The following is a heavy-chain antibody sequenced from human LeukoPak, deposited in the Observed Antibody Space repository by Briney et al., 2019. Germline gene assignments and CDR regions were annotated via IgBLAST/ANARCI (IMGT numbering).Heavy chain of an antibody. CDR1: GYTFTSYA. CDR2: IIPIFGTA. J-gene: IGHJ4*02. V-gene: IGHV1-69*13. D-gene: IGHD1-26*01. CDR3: ARDLGATLDY. Sequence: SVKVSCKASGYTFTSYAMHWVRQAPGQGLEWMGGIIPIFGTANYAQKFQGRVTITADESTSTAYMELSSLRSEDTAVYYCARDLGATLDYWGQGTLVTVSS.